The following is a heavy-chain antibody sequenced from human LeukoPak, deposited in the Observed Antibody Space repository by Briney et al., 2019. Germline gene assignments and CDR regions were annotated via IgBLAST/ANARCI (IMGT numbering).Heavy chain of an antibody. V-gene: IGHV4-39*07. Sequence: PSETLSLTCTVSGGSISSSSYYWGWIRQPPGKGLEWIGSIYYSGSTYYNPSLKSRVTISVDTSKNQFSLKLSSVTAADTAMYYCARAGDQWELVIDYWGQGTLVTVSS. CDR2: IYYSGST. D-gene: IGHD1-26*01. CDR3: ARAGDQWELVIDY. J-gene: IGHJ4*02. CDR1: GGSISSSSYY.